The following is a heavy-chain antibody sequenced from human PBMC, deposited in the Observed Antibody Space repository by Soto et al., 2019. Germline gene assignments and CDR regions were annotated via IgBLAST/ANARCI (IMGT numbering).Heavy chain of an antibody. CDR3: AKDMGEHLGYCSSTSCSGGFDY. V-gene: IGHV3-9*01. J-gene: IGHJ4*02. Sequence: GGSLRLSCAASGFTFDDYAMHWVRQAPGKGLEWVSGISWNSGSIGYADSVKGRFTISRDNAKNSLYLQMNSLRAEDTALYYCAKDMGEHLGYCSSTSCSGGFDYWGQGTLVTVSS. D-gene: IGHD2-2*01. CDR1: GFTFDDYA. CDR2: ISWNSGSI.